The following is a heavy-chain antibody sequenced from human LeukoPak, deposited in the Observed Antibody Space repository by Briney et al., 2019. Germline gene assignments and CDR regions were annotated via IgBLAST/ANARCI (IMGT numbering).Heavy chain of an antibody. D-gene: IGHD1-26*01. V-gene: IGHV4-39*01. CDR2: IYTSGSS. J-gene: IGHJ4*02. CDR3: ARSRGGSYLFEY. Sequence: SETLSLTCTVSGGSISSSSYYWGWIRQPPGKGLEWIGRIYTSGSSDYNPSLKSRVTISVDTSKNQFSLNLNSVTAADTAVYYCARSRGGSYLFEYWGQGTLVTVSS. CDR1: GGSISSSSYY.